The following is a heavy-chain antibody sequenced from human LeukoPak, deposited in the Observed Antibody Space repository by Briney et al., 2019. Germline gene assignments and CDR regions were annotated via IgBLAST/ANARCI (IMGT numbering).Heavy chain of an antibody. CDR1: GGSITQTNY. CDR3: AREGGRYRPLDY. CDR2: VNLQGST. D-gene: IGHD3-16*02. Sequence: KASGTLSLTCDVSGGSITQTNYWTWDRQPPGKGLEWIGEVNLQGSTNYNPSLMGRVAISVDTSENQVSLQLTSVTAADTAVDYCAREGGRYRPLDYSGQGTLVTVS. J-gene: IGHJ4*02. V-gene: IGHV4-4*02.